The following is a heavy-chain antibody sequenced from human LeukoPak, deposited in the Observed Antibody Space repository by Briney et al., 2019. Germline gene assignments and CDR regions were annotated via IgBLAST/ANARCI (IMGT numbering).Heavy chain of an antibody. CDR3: ARDFAQSKFDY. V-gene: IGHV3-7*03. CDR2: INGAGDDT. CDR1: GFTIRNYW. D-gene: IGHD4-11*01. Sequence: PGGSLRLSCAVSGFTIRNYWMSWVRQAPGKGLEWVAAINGAGDDTFHVDSVKGRFIISRDNAENSLYLQMNSLRVEDTAVYYCARDFAQSKFDYWGQGILVTVSS. J-gene: IGHJ4*02.